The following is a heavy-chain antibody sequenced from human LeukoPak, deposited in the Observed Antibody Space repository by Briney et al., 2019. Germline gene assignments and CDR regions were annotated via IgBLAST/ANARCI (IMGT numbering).Heavy chain of an antibody. V-gene: IGHV3-48*01. CDR1: GFTFSTYS. D-gene: IGHD6-19*01. CDR2: ISSGSSTI. CDR3: ARSSGWFLDY. J-gene: IGHJ4*02. Sequence: GGSLRLSCAASGFTFSTYSMNWVRQAPGKGLEWLSYISSGSSTIYYADSLKGRFTISRDNAKNSLYLQMNSLRAEDTAVYYCARSSGWFLDYWGQGTLVTVSS.